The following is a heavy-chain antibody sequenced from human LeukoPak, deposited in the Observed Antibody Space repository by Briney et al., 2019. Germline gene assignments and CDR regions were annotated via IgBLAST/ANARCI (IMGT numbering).Heavy chain of an antibody. V-gene: IGHV4-4*07. Sequence: SETLSLTCTVSGGSISSYYWSWIRQPAGKGLEWIGRIYTSGSTNYNPSLKSRVTMSVDTSKNQFSLKLSSVTAADTAVYYCARDRKEPGYSSSWYAAGAFDIWGQGTMVTVSS. D-gene: IGHD6-13*01. CDR2: IYTSGST. CDR3: ARDRKEPGYSSSWYAAGAFDI. J-gene: IGHJ3*02. CDR1: GGSISSYY.